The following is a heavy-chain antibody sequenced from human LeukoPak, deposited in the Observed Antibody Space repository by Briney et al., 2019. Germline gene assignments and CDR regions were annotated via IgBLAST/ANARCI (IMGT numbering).Heavy chain of an antibody. CDR1: GYTFTRYD. CDR3: ARVPRYYYMDV. V-gene: IGHV1-8*01. J-gene: IGHJ6*03. Sequence: ASVKVSCKASGYTFTRYDINWVRQATGQGLEWMGWMNANSGNTGYAQKFQGRVTMTRNTAINTAYMELSSLRSEDTAIYYCARVPRYYYMDVWGKGTTVTISS. CDR2: MNANSGNT.